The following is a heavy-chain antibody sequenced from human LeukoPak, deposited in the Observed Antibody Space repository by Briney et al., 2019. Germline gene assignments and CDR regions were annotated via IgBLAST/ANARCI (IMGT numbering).Heavy chain of an antibody. J-gene: IGHJ3*02. CDR1: GFTFSSYW. CDR3: AGELSSSSRAFDI. Sequence: GGSLRLSCAASGFTFSSYWMHWVRQAPGKGLEWVSYISSSDSTIYYADSVKGRFTISRDNAKNSLYLQMNSLRAEDTAVYYCAGELSSSSRAFDIWGQGTMVTVSS. V-gene: IGHV3-48*04. D-gene: IGHD6-6*01. CDR2: ISSSDSTI.